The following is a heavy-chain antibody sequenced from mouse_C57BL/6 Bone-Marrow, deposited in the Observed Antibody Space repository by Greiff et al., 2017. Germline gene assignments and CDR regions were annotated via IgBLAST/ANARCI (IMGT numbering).Heavy chain of an antibody. CDR1: GFTFSSYG. Sequence: EVQRVESGGDLVKPGGSLKLSCAASGFTFSSYGMSWVRQTPDKRLEWVATISSGGSYTYYPDSVKGRFTISRDNAKNTLYLQRSSLKSEDTAMYYCARGDVTTVVATSDYWGQGTTLTVSS. V-gene: IGHV5-6*01. J-gene: IGHJ2*01. D-gene: IGHD1-1*01. CDR2: ISSGGSYT. CDR3: ARGDVTTVVATSDY.